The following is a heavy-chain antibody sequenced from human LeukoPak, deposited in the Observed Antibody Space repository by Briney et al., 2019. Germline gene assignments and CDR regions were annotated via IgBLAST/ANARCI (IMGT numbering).Heavy chain of an antibody. CDR3: TKDRSGYDYYGQYYFDY. CDR2: ISGSGGTT. D-gene: IGHD5-12*01. Sequence: GGSLRLSCTAAGFTFNNYAMSWVRQAPGKGLEWVSGISGSGGTTYYADSVKGRFTISRDSSKNTLYLQMNNLSAEDTALYYCTKDRSGYDYYGQYYFDYWGQGTPVTVSS. J-gene: IGHJ4*02. V-gene: IGHV3-23*01. CDR1: GFTFNNYA.